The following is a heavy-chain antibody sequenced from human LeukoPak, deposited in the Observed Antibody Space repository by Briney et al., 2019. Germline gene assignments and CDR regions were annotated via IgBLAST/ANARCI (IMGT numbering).Heavy chain of an antibody. J-gene: IGHJ4*02. D-gene: IGHD2-21*02. CDR1: GGSVSSGSYY. CDR3: ARASLYCGGDCYSSSY. V-gene: IGHV4-61*01. CDR2: IYYSGST. Sequence: SETLSLTCTVSGGSVSSGSYYWSWIRQPPGKGLEWIGYIYYSGSTNYNPSLKSRVTISVDTSKNQFSLKLSSVTAADTAVYYCARASLYCGGDCYSSSYWGQGTLVTVSS.